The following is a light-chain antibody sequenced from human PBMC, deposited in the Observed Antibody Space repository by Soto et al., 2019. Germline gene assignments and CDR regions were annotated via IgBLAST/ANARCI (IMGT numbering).Light chain of an antibody. J-gene: IGKJ1*01. Sequence: EIVLTQSPGTLSLSPGERATLSCRASQSVSSSYLAWYQQKPGQAPRLLIYGASSRATDIQDRFSGSGSGTDFTVTISRLEIEDFAVYYCQQYGSSPWTFGQGTKVEIK. CDR2: GAS. CDR1: QSVSSSY. CDR3: QQYGSSPWT. V-gene: IGKV3-20*01.